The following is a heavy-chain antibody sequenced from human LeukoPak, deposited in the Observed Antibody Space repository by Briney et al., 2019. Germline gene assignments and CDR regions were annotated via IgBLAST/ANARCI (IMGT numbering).Heavy chain of an antibody. Sequence: GGSLRLSCAASGFTFSSYAMSWVRQAPGKGLEWVSAISGSGGSTYYADSVKGRFTISRDNSKNTLFLQMNSLRAEDTAVYYCARATIVGWFGELSLYYYGMDVWGQGTTVTVSS. D-gene: IGHD3-10*01. V-gene: IGHV3-23*01. CDR1: GFTFSSYA. J-gene: IGHJ6*02. CDR2: ISGSGGST. CDR3: ARATIVGWFGELSLYYYGMDV.